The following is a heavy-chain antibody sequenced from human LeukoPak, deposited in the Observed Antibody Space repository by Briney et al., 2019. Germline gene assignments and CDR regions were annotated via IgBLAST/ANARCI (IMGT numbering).Heavy chain of an antibody. CDR2: IRSKAYGGTT. J-gene: IGHJ6*03. Sequence: GGSLRLSCTASGFTFGDYAMSWFRQAPGKGLEWVGFIRSKAYGGTTEYAASVKGRFTISGDDSKSIAYLQMNSLKTEDTAVYYCTRALLGGYYYYYMDVWGKGTTVTVSS. V-gene: IGHV3-49*03. D-gene: IGHD3-16*01. CDR1: GFTFGDYA. CDR3: TRALLGGYYYYYMDV.